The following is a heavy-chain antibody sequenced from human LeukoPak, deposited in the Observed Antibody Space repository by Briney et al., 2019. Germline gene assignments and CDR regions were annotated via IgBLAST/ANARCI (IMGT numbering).Heavy chain of an antibody. D-gene: IGHD3-22*01. CDR2: IYHSGST. CDR3: ASFRDSSGYSASEFDY. V-gene: IGHV4-34*01. Sequence: SETLSLTCAIYAGSFSGYYWTWIRQPPGKGLEWIGEIYHSGSTNYNPSLKSRVTISVDKSKNQFSLKLSSVTAADTAVYYCASFRDSSGYSASEFDYWGQGTLVTVSS. J-gene: IGHJ4*02. CDR1: AGSFSGYY.